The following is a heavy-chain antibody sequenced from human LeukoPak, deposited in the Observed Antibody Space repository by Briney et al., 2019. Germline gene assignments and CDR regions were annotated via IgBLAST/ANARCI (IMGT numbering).Heavy chain of an antibody. Sequence: SETLSLTCTVSGDAITGSSYYWGWIRQSPGKGLEWIGSMYYSGNTYSNPSLESRVTMSADTSKNQFSLKLNSVSVADTAVYYCARQYFDRTGYYYFDYWGQGILVIVSS. CDR2: MYYSGNT. V-gene: IGHV4-39*01. CDR1: GDAITGSSYY. D-gene: IGHD3-22*01. J-gene: IGHJ4*02. CDR3: ARQYFDRTGYYYFDY.